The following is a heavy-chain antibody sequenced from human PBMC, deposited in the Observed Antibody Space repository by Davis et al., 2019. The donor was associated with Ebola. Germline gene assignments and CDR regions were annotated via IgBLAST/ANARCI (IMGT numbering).Heavy chain of an antibody. CDR1: GFTFDDYA. D-gene: IGHD5-12*01. CDR3: ARGTVATIEAYFDH. CDR2: ITWNSGKI. Sequence: SLKISCGGSGFTFDDYAMYWVRQVPGKGLEWVSSITWNSGKIAYSDSVKGRFTVSRENAKNSLFLQMNSLRPEDTALYYCARGTVATIEAYFDHWGQGALVTVS. J-gene: IGHJ4*02. V-gene: IGHV3-9*01.